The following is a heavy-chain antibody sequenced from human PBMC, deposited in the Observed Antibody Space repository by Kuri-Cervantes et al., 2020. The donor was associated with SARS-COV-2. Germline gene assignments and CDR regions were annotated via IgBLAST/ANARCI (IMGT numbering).Heavy chain of an antibody. J-gene: IGHJ4*02. Sequence: SCAVSGGSISSGSYYWSWIRQPAGKGLEWIGRFYTSGSTFYNPSLKSRVTISIDTSKNQFSLKLTSVTAADTAVYYCARDISKGGGLRHNNWGQGTLVTVSS. V-gene: IGHV4-61*02. CDR3: ARDISKGGGLRHNN. CDR1: GGSISSGSYY. D-gene: IGHD4-17*01. CDR2: FYTSGST.